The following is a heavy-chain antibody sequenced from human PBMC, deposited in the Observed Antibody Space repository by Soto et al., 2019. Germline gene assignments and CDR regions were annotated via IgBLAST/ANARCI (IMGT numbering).Heavy chain of an antibody. J-gene: IGHJ4*02. CDR1: GYTFTSYG. V-gene: IGHV1-18*01. CDR2: ISAYNGNT. Sequence: VSVKVSCKASGYTFTSYGISWVRQAPGQGLEWMGWISAYNGNTNYAQKLQGRVTMTTDTSTSTAYMELRSLRSDDTAVYYCARTVIVVVPAAIDYWGQGTLVTVSS. CDR3: ARTVIVVVPAAIDY. D-gene: IGHD2-2*01.